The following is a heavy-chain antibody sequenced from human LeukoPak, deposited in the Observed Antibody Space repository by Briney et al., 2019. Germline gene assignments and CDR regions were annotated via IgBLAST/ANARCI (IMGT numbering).Heavy chain of an antibody. CDR2: ISYDGSNK. CDR1: GFTFSGYP. CDR3: ARDPGGTAAEDY. D-gene: IGHD6-13*01. V-gene: IGHV3-30-3*01. J-gene: IGHJ4*02. Sequence: GGSLRLSCAASGFTFSGYPIHWVRQAPGKGLEWVAVISYDGSNKYYADSVKGRFTISRDNSKNTLYLQMNSLRAEDTAVYYCARDPGGTAAEDYWGQGTLVTVSS.